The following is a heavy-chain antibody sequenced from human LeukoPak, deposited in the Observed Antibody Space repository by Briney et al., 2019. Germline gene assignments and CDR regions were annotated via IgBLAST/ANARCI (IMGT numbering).Heavy chain of an antibody. CDR1: GGSFSGFY. CDR2: IHQSGGT. D-gene: IGHD3-22*01. Sequence: SETLSLTCAVYGGSFSGFYWSWIRQALGKGLEWIGEIHQSGGTNYNPSLKSRVTISVDTSKNQFSLKLSSVTAADTAVYYCARGVTMIVVEWGQGTLVTVSS. CDR3: ARGVTMIVVE. J-gene: IGHJ4*02. V-gene: IGHV4-34*01.